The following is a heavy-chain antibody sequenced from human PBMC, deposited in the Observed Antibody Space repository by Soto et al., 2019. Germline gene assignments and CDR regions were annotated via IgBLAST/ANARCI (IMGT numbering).Heavy chain of an antibody. CDR3: ARAFSGSYPNFDY. J-gene: IGHJ4*02. V-gene: IGHV3-30*03. D-gene: IGHD1-26*01. CDR2: VSYAGTYK. Sequence: AGGSLRLSCAVSGFTFSDYGMHWVRQAPGKGLEWVAVVSYAGTYKYYADSVKGRFTISRDLSGNTLFLQMNSLRPEDTAVYYCARAFSGSYPNFDYWGQGTLVTVSS. CDR1: GFTFSDYG.